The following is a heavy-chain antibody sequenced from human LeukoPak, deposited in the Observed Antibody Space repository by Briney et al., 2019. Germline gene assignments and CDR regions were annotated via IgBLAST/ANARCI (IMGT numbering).Heavy chain of an antibody. J-gene: IGHJ4*02. D-gene: IGHD3-22*01. CDR3: AKDRRAYYDSSGYLFDY. CDR1: GFTFSSYA. Sequence: GGSLRLSCAASGFTFSSYAMSWVRQAPGKGLEWVSAISGSGGSTYYADSVKGRFTISRDNSKNTLYLQMYSLRAEDTAVYYCAKDRRAYYDSSGYLFDYWGQGTLVTVSS. V-gene: IGHV3-23*01. CDR2: ISGSGGST.